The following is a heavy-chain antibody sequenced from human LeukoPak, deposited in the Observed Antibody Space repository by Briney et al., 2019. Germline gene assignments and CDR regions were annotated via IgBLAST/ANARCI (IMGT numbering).Heavy chain of an antibody. CDR2: ISGTGVTT. CDR1: GFIFNNYA. J-gene: IGHJ4*02. CDR3: AKDQRFGDLDDY. Sequence: GGSLRLSCAASGFIFNNYAMSWVRQAPGKGLEWVSSISGTGVTTYYADSVKGRFAISRDNSKNTLYLQMISLRAEDTAVYYCAKDQRFGDLDDYRGQGTLVTVSS. D-gene: IGHD3-10*01. V-gene: IGHV3-23*01.